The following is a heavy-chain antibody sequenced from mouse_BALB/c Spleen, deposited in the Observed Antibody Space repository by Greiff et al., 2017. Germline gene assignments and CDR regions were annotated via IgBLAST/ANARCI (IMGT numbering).Heavy chain of an antibody. V-gene: IGHV7-1*02. J-gene: IGHJ2*01. CDR2: SRNKANDYTT. Sequence: EVMLVESGGGLVQPGGSLSLSCATSGFTFSDFYMGWVRQPPGKRLEWIAASRNKANDYTTEYSASVKGRFIVSRDTSQSILYLQMNALRAEDTAIYYCARDAHGSSYFDYWGQGTTLTGSS. D-gene: IGHD1-1*01. CDR1: GFTFSDFY. CDR3: ARDAHGSSYFDY.